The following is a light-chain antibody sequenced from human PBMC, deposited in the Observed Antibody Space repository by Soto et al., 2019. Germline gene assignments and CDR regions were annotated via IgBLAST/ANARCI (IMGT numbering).Light chain of an antibody. CDR3: QQCGSSST. J-gene: IGKJ5*01. CDR1: QSVSSSY. V-gene: IGKV3-20*01. Sequence: EIVLTQSPGTLSLSPGERATLSWRASQSVSSSYLAWYQQKPGQAPRLLICGASSRATGIPDRFSGSGSGADFTLTISRLEPEDFAVYYCQQCGSSSTFGQGTRLEI. CDR2: GAS.